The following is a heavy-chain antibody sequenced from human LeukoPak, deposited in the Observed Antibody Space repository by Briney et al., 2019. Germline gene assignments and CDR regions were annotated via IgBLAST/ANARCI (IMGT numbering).Heavy chain of an antibody. CDR3: ATVPLSIVGATNDAFDI. CDR2: FDPEDGET. J-gene: IGHJ3*02. V-gene: IGHV1-24*01. CDR1: GYTLTELS. Sequence: ASVKVSCKVSGYTLTELSMHWVRQAPGKGLEWMGGFDPEDGETIYAQKFQGRVTMTEDTSTDTAYMELSSLRSEDTAVYYCATVPLSIVGATNDAFDIWGQGTMVTVSS. D-gene: IGHD1-26*01.